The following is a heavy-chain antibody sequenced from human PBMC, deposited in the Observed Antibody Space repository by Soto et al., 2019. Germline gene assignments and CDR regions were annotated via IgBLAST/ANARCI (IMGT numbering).Heavy chain of an antibody. V-gene: IGHV3-33*01. Sequence: GESLKISCAASGFTFSSYGMHWVRQAPGKGLEWVAVIWYDGSNKYYADSVKGRFTISRDNSKNTLYLQMNSLRAEDTAVYYCARDRRYSRILDYWGQGTLVTVSS. D-gene: IGHD6-13*01. CDR1: GFTFSSYG. CDR3: ARDRRYSRILDY. CDR2: IWYDGSNK. J-gene: IGHJ4*02.